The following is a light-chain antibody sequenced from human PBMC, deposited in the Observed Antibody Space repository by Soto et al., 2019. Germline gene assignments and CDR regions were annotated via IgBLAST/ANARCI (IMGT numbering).Light chain of an antibody. Sequence: QSALTQPASVSGSPGQSITISCTGTSSDVGGYNYVSWYQQHPGKAPKLMIYEVSNRPSGVSNRFSGSKSGNTASLPISGLQAEDEADYYCSSYTRSSTLDVVFGGGTKVTVL. CDR1: SSDVGGYNY. CDR3: SSYTRSSTLDVV. J-gene: IGLJ2*01. CDR2: EVS. V-gene: IGLV2-14*01.